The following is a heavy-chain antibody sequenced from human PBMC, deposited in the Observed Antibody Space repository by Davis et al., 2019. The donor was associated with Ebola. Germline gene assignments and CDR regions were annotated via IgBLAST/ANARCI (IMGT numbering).Heavy chain of an antibody. CDR1: GFTFSSYG. J-gene: IGHJ4*02. CDR3: AKVDGYSSGWYLDY. D-gene: IGHD6-19*01. V-gene: IGHV3-30*18. Sequence: PGGSLRLSCAASGFTFSSYGMHWVRQAPGKGLEWVAVISYDGSNKYYADSVKGRFTISRDNSKNTLYLQMNSLRAEDTAVYYCAKVDGYSSGWYLDYWGQGTLVTVSS. CDR2: ISYDGSNK.